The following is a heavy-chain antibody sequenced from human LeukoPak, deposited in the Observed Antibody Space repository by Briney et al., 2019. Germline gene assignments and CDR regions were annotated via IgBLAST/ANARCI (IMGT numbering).Heavy chain of an antibody. CDR1: DGSINSYY. Sequence: PSETLSLTCSVSDGSINSYYWNWIRRPPGKGLEWIGYIYYNGNTNYSPSLKRRVTMSVDKSKNLFSLKVRSVTAEDTAVYYCARGRSNYYGMDVWGQGTTVTVSS. V-gene: IGHV4-59*01. D-gene: IGHD1-26*01. CDR3: ARGRSNYYGMDV. J-gene: IGHJ6*02. CDR2: IYYNGNT.